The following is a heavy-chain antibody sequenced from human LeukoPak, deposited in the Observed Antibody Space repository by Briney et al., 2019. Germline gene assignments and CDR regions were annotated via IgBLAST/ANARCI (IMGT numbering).Heavy chain of an antibody. CDR1: GGSISSYY. D-gene: IGHD3-22*01. CDR3: ARSRPTYYYDSSGTNFDY. Sequence: KPSETLSLTCPVSGGSISSYYWSWIRQPPGKGLGWIGYIYYSGSTNYNPSLKSRVTISVDTSKNQFSLKLSSVTAADTAVYYCARSRPTYYYDSSGTNFDYWGQGTLVTVSS. CDR2: IYYSGST. J-gene: IGHJ4*02. V-gene: IGHV4-59*08.